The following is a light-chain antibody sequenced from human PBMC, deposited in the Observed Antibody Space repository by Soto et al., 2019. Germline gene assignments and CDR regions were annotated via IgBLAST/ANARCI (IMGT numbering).Light chain of an antibody. V-gene: IGLV1-40*01. Sequence: QSGLTQPASVSGSPGQSITISCTGSSSNIGAGYDVHWYQQLPGTAPKLLIYGNSNRPSGVPDRFSGSKSGTSASLAITGLQAEDEADYYCQSYDSSLSARYVFGTGTKLTVL. CDR1: SSNIGAGYD. J-gene: IGLJ1*01. CDR3: QSYDSSLSARYV. CDR2: GNS.